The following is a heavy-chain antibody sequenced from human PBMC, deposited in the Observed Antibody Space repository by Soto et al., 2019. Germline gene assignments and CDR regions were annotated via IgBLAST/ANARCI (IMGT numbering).Heavy chain of an antibody. CDR1: GFTFSDYW. D-gene: IGHD5-18*01. CDR3: AREDTAMAFDY. CDR2: IDDDGSGT. J-gene: IGHJ4*02. V-gene: IGHV3-74*01. Sequence: PGGSLRLSCAASGFTFSDYWMHWVRQVPGKGLMWVSHIDDDGSGTNYADSVKGRFTISRDNAKNSLYLQMNSLRAEDTAVYYCAREDTAMAFDYWGQGTLVTVSS.